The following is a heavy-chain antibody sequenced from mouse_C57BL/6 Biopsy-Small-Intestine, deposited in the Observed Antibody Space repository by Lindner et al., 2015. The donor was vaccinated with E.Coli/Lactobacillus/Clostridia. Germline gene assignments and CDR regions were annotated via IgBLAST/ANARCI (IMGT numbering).Heavy chain of an antibody. CDR1: GYTFNNFE. J-gene: IGHJ4*01. Sequence: SVKVSCKASGYTFNNFEINWVRQAPGQGLEWMGWMNPKNGSTGYAQKLKGRVNMTRDTSITTAYMELTSLRSDDTGVYFCARGLDLVNRGQGTLVTVSS. CDR3: ARGLDLVN. V-gene: IGHV1-84*02. D-gene: IGHD4-1*01. CDR2: MNPKNGST.